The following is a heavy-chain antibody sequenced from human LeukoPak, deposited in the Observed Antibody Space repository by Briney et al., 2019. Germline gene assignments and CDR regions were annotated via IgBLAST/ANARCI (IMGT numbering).Heavy chain of an antibody. CDR1: GASISGSGYY. J-gene: IGHJ4*02. CDR3: VKSGGYGLIDY. D-gene: IGHD6-19*01. CDR2: IYYTGST. Sequence: KPSETLSLTYAVSGASISGSGYYVGWIRQPPGKGLEWIGNIYYTGSTYYNASLQSRVTISIDMSKNQFSLRLSSVIAADTAMYYCVKSGGYGLIDYWGQGTLVTVSS. V-gene: IGHV4-39*01.